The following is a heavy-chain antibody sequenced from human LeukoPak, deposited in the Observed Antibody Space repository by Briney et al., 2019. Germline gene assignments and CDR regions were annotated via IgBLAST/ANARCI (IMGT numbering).Heavy chain of an antibody. V-gene: IGHV3-30-3*01. J-gene: IGHJ4*02. CDR3: AREWVNWNCDY. CDR1: GFTFSSYA. D-gene: IGHD1-1*01. CDR2: ISYDGSNK. Sequence: PGGSLRLSCAASGFTFSSYAMHWVRQAPGKGLEWVAVISYDGSNKYYADSVKGRFTISRDNSKNTLYLQMNSLRAEDTAVYYCAREWVNWNCDYWGQGTLVTVSS.